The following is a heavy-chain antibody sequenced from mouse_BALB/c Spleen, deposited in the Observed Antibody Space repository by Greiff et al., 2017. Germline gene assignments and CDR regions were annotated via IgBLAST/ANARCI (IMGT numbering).Heavy chain of an antibody. J-gene: IGHJ3*01. D-gene: IGHD2-14*01. CDR2: INPSNGRT. Sequence: VQLQQPGAELVKPGASVKLSCKASGYTFTSYWMHWVKQRPGQGLEWIGEINPSNGRTNYNEKFKSKATLTVDKSSSTAYMQLSSLTSEDSAVYYCAREGYRYDGFAYWGQGTLVTVSA. V-gene: IGHV1S81*02. CDR1: GYTFTSYW. CDR3: AREGYRYDGFAY.